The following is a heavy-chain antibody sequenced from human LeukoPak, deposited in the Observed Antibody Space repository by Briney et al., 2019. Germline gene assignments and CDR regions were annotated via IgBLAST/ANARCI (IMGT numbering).Heavy chain of an antibody. CDR3: ARGKEQLVNNYYYYMDV. Sequence: PSETLSLTCAVYGGSFSGYHWSWIRQPPGKGLEWIGEINHSGSTNYNPSLKSRVTISVDTSKNQFSLKLSSVTAADTAVYYCARGKEQLVNNYYYYMDVWGKGTTVTVSS. J-gene: IGHJ6*03. D-gene: IGHD6-6*01. CDR2: INHSGST. CDR1: GGSFSGYH. V-gene: IGHV4-34*01.